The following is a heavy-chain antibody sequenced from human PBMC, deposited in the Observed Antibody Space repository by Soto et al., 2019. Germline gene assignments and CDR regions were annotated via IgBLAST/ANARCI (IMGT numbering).Heavy chain of an antibody. CDR2: INHSGST. D-gene: IGHD3-3*01. Sequence: PSETLSLTCAVYGGSFSGYYWSWIRQPPGKGLEWIGEINHSGSTNYNPSLKSRVTISVDTSKNQFSLKLSSVTAADTAAYYCARVKGIYYDFWSGPTKQKYWFDPWGQGTLVTVSS. J-gene: IGHJ5*02. CDR1: GGSFSGYY. CDR3: ARVKGIYYDFWSGPTKQKYWFDP. V-gene: IGHV4-34*01.